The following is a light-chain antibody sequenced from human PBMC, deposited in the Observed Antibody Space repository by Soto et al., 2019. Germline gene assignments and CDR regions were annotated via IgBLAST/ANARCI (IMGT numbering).Light chain of an antibody. CDR1: QSISYW. Sequence: DIQMYQSPSTLSAYVGDRVTITCRASQSISYWLAWYQQRPGKAPRLLIYKASSLQSGVPSRFSGSGSGTEFTLTISSLQPDDFATYFCLQYNYYPLTFGGGTKVDIK. CDR3: LQYNYYPLT. V-gene: IGKV1-5*03. CDR2: KAS. J-gene: IGKJ4*01.